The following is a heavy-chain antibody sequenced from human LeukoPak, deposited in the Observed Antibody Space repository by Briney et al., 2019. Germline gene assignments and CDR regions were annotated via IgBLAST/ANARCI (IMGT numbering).Heavy chain of an antibody. CDR1: GYTFTSYY. CDR3: ARESCTNGVCYYYGMDV. Sequence: ASVKASCKASGYTFTSYYMHWVRQAPGQGLEWMGIINPSGGSTSYAQKFQGRVTMTRDTSTSTVYMELSSLRSEDTAVYYCARESCTNGVCYYYGMDVWGQGTTVTVSS. D-gene: IGHD2-8*01. V-gene: IGHV1-46*01. CDR2: INPSGGST. J-gene: IGHJ6*02.